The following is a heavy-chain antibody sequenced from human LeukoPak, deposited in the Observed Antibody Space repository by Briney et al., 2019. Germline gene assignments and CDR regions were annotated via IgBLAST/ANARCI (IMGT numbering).Heavy chain of an antibody. V-gene: IGHV4-59*01. CDR1: GASISSYY. D-gene: IGHD3-10*01. J-gene: IGHJ2*01. Sequence: SETLSLTCTASGASISSYYWSWIRQPPGKGLEFIGYVYYSAGTNYNPSLKSRVTISADTSKNQFSLKLSSVTAADTAVYYCASGSMVRGVSNWYFDLWGRGSLVTVSS. CDR2: VYYSAGT. CDR3: ASGSMVRGVSNWYFDL.